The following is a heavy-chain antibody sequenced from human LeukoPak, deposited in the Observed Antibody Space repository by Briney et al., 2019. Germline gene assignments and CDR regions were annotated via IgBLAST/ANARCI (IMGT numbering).Heavy chain of an antibody. D-gene: IGHD3-22*01. V-gene: IGHV4-4*07. J-gene: IGHJ3*02. Sequence: PSETLSLTCTVSGGSISSYYWSWIRQPAGKGLEWIGRIYTSASTNYNPSLKSRVTMSVDTSKNQFSLKLSSLTAADTAVYYCARDSPRDYYDSSGYSYYAFDIWGQGTMVTVSS. CDR1: GGSISSYY. CDR3: ARDSPRDYYDSSGYSYYAFDI. CDR2: IYTSAST.